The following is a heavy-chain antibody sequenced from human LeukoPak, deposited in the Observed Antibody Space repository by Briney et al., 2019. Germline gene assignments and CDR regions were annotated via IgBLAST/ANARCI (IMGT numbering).Heavy chain of an antibody. CDR3: ARGRGIVVVPAATIDAFDI. D-gene: IGHD2-2*01. J-gene: IGHJ3*02. CDR2: ISAYNGNT. Sequence: ASVKVSCKASGYTFTSYGISWVRQAPGQGLEWMGWISAYNGNTNYAQKLQGRVTMTTDTSTSTAYMELRSLRSEDTAVYYCARGRGIVVVPAATIDAFDIWGQGTMVTVSS. V-gene: IGHV1-18*01. CDR1: GYTFTSYG.